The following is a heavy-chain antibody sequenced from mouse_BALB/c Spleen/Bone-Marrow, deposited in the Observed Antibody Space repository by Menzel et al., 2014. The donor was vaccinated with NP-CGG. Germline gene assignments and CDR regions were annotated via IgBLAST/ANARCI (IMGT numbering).Heavy chain of an antibody. D-gene: IGHD1-1*01. V-gene: IGHV5-9-4*01. Sequence: EVQLVESGGVLVKPGGSLKLSCAASGFTFSTYAMSWVRQSPEKRLEWVAEISSGGSYTYYPDTVTGRFTISRGNAKNTLYLEMSSLRSEDTAMYYCARDGYGSSDWGQGTLVTVSA. J-gene: IGHJ3*01. CDR2: ISSGGSYT. CDR1: GFTFSTYA. CDR3: ARDGYGSSD.